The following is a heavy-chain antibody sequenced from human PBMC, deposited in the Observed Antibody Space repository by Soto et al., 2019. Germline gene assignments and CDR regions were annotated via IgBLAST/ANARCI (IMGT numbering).Heavy chain of an antibody. D-gene: IGHD1-26*01. CDR1: GFIFRSYA. Sequence: PGGSLRLSCLASGFIFRSYAMHWVRQAPGKGLEWVAVITYDGANGYYADSVRGRFAISRDNSKSTLFLQMNSLRPEDTAVYYCARAFSGSYPNFDYWGQGTRVTVSS. V-gene: IGHV3-30*09. J-gene: IGHJ4*02. CDR3: ARAFSGSYPNFDY. CDR2: ITYDGANG.